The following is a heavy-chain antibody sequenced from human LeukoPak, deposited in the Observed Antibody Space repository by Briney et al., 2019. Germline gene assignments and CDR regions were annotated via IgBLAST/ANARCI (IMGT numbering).Heavy chain of an antibody. CDR2: ISAYNGNT. CDR1: GYTFTSYG. V-gene: IGHV1-18*01. Sequence: ASVKVSCKASGYTFTSYGISWVRQAPGQGLEWMGWISAYNGNTNYARKLQGRVTMTTDTSTSTACMELRSLRSDDTAVYYCARDAYYDILTGYPEYWGQGTLVTVSS. D-gene: IGHD3-9*01. CDR3: ARDAYYDILTGYPEY. J-gene: IGHJ4*02.